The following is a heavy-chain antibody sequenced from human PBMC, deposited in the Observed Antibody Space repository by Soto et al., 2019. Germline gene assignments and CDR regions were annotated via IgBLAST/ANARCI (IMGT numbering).Heavy chain of an antibody. CDR1: GFTFSSYA. CDR2: ISYDGSNK. Sequence: GGSLRLSCAASGFTFSSYAMHWVRQAPGKGLEWVAVISYDGSNKYYADSVKGRFTISRDNSKNTLYLQMNSLRAEDTAVYYCARETDTAMVTWYFDLWGRGTLVTVSS. CDR3: ARETDTAMVTWYFDL. D-gene: IGHD5-18*01. J-gene: IGHJ2*01. V-gene: IGHV3-30-3*01.